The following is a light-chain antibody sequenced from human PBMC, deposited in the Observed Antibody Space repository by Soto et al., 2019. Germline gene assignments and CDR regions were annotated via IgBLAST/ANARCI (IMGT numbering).Light chain of an antibody. V-gene: IGKV3-15*01. CDR3: LQYHNLWA. CDR2: RAS. CDR1: QNIYYN. J-gene: IGKJ1*01. Sequence: IVMTQSPATLAVSPGEGPTLSFRASQNIYYNVAWYQHRPGQAPRLLIYRASTRATGVPARFSGSGSGTEFTLTISSLQSEDFTVYSCLQYHNLWAFGQGPKVDI.